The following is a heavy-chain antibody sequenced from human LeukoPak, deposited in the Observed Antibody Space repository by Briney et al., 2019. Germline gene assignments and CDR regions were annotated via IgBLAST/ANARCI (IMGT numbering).Heavy chain of an antibody. Sequence: SVKVSCKASGGTFSSYAVSWVRQAPGQGLEWMGGIIPIFGTANYAQKFQGRVTITADESTSTAYMELSSLRSEDTAVYYCARDPFPPGRMDHAFDIWGQGTMVTVSS. CDR2: IIPIFGTA. CDR1: GGTFSSYA. V-gene: IGHV1-69*13. CDR3: ARDPFPPGRMDHAFDI. D-gene: IGHD1-14*01. J-gene: IGHJ3*02.